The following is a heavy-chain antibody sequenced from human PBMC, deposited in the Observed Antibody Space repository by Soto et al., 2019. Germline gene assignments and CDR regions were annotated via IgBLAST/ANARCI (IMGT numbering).Heavy chain of an antibody. J-gene: IGHJ4*02. D-gene: IGHD2-8*01. CDR1: GYSFTHYY. V-gene: IGHV1-2*02. CDR3: ARASGSPPTVYAALGF. CDR2: INPYTSTT. Sequence: QVQLVQSGAEMKKLGASVKVSCKASGYSFTHYYVHWVRQAPGQGFEWMGWINPYTSTTTYAPKFEGRISMTRDKSVSTAYMELSGRRSDASARSFWARASGSPPTVYAALGFWGQGPLVAVSS.